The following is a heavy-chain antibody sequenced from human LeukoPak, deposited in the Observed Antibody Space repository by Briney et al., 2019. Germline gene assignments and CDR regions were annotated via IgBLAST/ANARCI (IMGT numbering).Heavy chain of an antibody. CDR1: GGSFSGYY. Sequence: SETLSLTCAVYGGSFSGYYWSWIRQPPGKGLEWIGEINHSGSTNYNPSLKSRVTISVDTSKNQFSLKLSSVTAADTAVYYCARGRLDFWSGYNFDYWGQGTLVTVSS. CDR2: INHSGST. J-gene: IGHJ4*02. D-gene: IGHD3-3*01. CDR3: ARGRLDFWSGYNFDY. V-gene: IGHV4-34*01.